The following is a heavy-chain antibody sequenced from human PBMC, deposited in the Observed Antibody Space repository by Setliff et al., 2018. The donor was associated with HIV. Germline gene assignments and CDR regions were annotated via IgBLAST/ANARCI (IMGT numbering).Heavy chain of an antibody. J-gene: IGHJ4*02. CDR2: IIPILGIA. Sequence: SVKVSCKASGGTFSNYAISWVRQAPGQGLEWMGGIIPILGIANYAQKFQGRVTLTTDELMKTAYMELSSLRSEDTAVYYCAKKTAAYTSGSWLHYWGQGTLVTVSS. CDR1: GGTFSNYA. D-gene: IGHD3-10*01. CDR3: AKKTAAYTSGSWLHY. V-gene: IGHV1-69*10.